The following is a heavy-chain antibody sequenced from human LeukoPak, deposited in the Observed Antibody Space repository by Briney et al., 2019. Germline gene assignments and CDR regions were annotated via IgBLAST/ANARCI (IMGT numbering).Heavy chain of an antibody. CDR1: GGSISSSSYY. CDR2: IYYSGST. D-gene: IGHD2-2*01. Sequence: SSETLSLTCTVSGGSISSSSYYWGWIRQPPGKGLEWIGYIYYSGSTNYNPSLKSRVTISVDTSKNQFSLKLSSVTAADTAVYYCARTHDCSSTSCYRNYYYYYMDVWGKGTTVTVSS. V-gene: IGHV4-61*05. CDR3: ARTHDCSSTSCYRNYYYYYMDV. J-gene: IGHJ6*03.